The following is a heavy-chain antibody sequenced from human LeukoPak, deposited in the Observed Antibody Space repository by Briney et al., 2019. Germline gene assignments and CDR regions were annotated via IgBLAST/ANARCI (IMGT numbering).Heavy chain of an antibody. V-gene: IGHV1-69*13. Sequence: GASVKVSCKASGYTFTSYYMHWVRQAPGQGLEWMGGIIPIFGTANYAQKFQGRVTITADESTSTAYMELSSLRSEDTAVYYCARSSPYGSGSYDIWGQGTMVTVSS. J-gene: IGHJ3*02. D-gene: IGHD3-10*01. CDR3: ARSSPYGSGSYDI. CDR1: GYTFTSYY. CDR2: IIPIFGTA.